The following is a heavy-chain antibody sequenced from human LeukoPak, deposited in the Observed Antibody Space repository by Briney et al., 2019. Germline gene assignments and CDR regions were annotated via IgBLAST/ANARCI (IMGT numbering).Heavy chain of an antibody. J-gene: IGHJ4*02. CDR1: GGSFSGYY. CDR2: INHSGST. V-gene: IGHV4-34*01. D-gene: IGHD3-10*01. CDR3: ARGFYYYGSGSKPSG. Sequence: PSGTLSLTCAVYGGSFSGYYWSWIRQPPGKGLEWIGEINHSGSTNYSPSLKSRVTISVDTSKNQFSLKLSSVTAADTAVYYCARGFYYYGSGSKPSGWGQGTLVTVSS.